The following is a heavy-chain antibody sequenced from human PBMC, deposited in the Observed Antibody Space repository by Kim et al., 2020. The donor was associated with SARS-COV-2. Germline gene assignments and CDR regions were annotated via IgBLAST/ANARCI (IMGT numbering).Heavy chain of an antibody. J-gene: IGHJ4*02. CDR3: ARGPWNILTVGRTQYYFDY. D-gene: IGHD3-9*01. V-gene: IGHV4-34*01. CDR2: INHSGST. Sequence: SETLSLTCAVYGGSFSGYYWSWIRQPPGKGLEWIGEINHSGSTNYNPSLKSRVTISVDTSKNQFSLKLSSVTAADTAVYYCARGPWNILTVGRTQYYFDYWGQGTLVTVSS. CDR1: GGSFSGYY.